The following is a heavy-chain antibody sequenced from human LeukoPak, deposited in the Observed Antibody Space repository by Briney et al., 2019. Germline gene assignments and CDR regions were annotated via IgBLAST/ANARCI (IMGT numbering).Heavy chain of an antibody. J-gene: IGHJ4*02. V-gene: IGHV3-48*02. Sequence: PGGSLRLSCAASGFTFSSYSMNWVRQAPGKGLEWVSYISSSSNTIYYADSVKGRFTISRGNAKNSLYLQMNSLRDEDTAVYYCARDGGSIVGATPFDYWGQGTPVTVSS. CDR2: ISSSSNTI. CDR1: GFTFSSYS. CDR3: ARDGGSIVGATPFDY. D-gene: IGHD1-26*01.